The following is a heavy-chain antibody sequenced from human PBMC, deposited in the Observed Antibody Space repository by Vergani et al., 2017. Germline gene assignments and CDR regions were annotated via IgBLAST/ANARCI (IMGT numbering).Heavy chain of an antibody. D-gene: IGHD3-10*01. Sequence: QVQLVQSGAEVKKPGASVKVSCKASGYTFTSYGISWVRQAPGQGLEWMGWISAYNGNTNYAQKLQGRVTMTTDTSTSTAYMELRSLRSDDTAVYYCARDPNGYYGSGSADDAFDIWGKGTMVTVSS. V-gene: IGHV1-18*01. CDR1: GYTFTSYG. CDR3: ARDPNGYYGSGSADDAFDI. J-gene: IGHJ3*02. CDR2: ISAYNGNT.